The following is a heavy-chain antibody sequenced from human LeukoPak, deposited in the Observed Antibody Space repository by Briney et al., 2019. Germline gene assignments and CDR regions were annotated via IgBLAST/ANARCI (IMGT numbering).Heavy chain of an antibody. V-gene: IGHV1-18*01. CDR1: GYTFTSYG. Sequence: GASVKVSCKASGYTFTSYGISWVRQAPGEGLEWMGWSSACNGNTNYAQKLQGRVTMTTDTSTSTAYMELRSLRSDDTAVYYCARVNIVISNYYMDVWGKGTTVTVSS. J-gene: IGHJ6*03. CDR2: SSACNGNT. CDR3: ARVNIVISNYYMDV. D-gene: IGHD5-12*01.